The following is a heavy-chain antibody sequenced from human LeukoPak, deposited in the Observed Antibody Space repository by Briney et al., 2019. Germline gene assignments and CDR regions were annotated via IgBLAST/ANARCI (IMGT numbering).Heavy chain of an antibody. Sequence: SETLSLTCTVSGGSISSSSYYWGWIRQPPGKGLEWIGSIYYSGSTYYNPSLKSRVTISVDTSKNQFSLKLSSVTAADTAVYYCARTRSINVVVPAASMVPFDYWGQGPRSPSPQ. V-gene: IGHV4-39*01. CDR2: IYYSGST. CDR3: ARTRSINVVVPAASMVPFDY. D-gene: IGHD2-2*01. J-gene: IGHJ4*02. CDR1: GGSISSSSYY.